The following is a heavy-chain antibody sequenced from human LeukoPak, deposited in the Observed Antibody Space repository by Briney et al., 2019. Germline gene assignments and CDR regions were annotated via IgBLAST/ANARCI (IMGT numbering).Heavy chain of an antibody. D-gene: IGHD6-19*01. CDR1: GGAFSSYA. CDR2: IIPIFGTA. J-gene: IGHJ6*03. V-gene: IGHV1-69*01. Sequence: SVKVSCKASGGAFSSYAISWVRQAPGQGLEWMGGIIPIFGTANYAQKFQGRVTITADEPTSTAYMELSSLRSEDTAVYYCARARIAVGNYYYYMDVWGKGTTVTVSS. CDR3: ARARIAVGNYYYYMDV.